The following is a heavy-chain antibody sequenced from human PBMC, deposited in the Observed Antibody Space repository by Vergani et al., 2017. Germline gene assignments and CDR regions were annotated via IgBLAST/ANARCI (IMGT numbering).Heavy chain of an antibody. CDR3: AREGGIYCSGGSCYSYYYYMDV. V-gene: IGHV4-38-2*02. Sequence: QVQLQESGPGLVKPSETLSLTCAVSGYSISSGYYWGWIRQPPGKGLEWIGSIYHSGSTYYNPSLKSRVTISVDTSKNQFSLKLSSVTAADTAVYYCAREGGIYCSGGSCYSYYYYMDVWGKGTTVTVSS. CDR2: IYHSGST. J-gene: IGHJ6*03. D-gene: IGHD2-15*01. CDR1: GYSISSGYY.